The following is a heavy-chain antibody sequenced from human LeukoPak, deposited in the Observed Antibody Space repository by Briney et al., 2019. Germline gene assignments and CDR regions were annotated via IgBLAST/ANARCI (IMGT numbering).Heavy chain of an antibody. D-gene: IGHD6-13*01. Sequence: GGSLRLSCAASGFTFSSYSMNWVRQAPGKGLEWVSSISSSSSYIYYADTVKGRFTIYRDNAKNSLYLQMNSLRAEDTAVYYCARGWGAAAATPRGYWGQGTLVTVSS. V-gene: IGHV3-21*01. J-gene: IGHJ4*02. CDR2: ISSSSSYI. CDR1: GFTFSSYS. CDR3: ARGWGAAAATPRGY.